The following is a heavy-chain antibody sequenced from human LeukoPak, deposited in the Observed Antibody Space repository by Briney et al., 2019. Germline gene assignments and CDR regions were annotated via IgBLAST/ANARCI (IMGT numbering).Heavy chain of an antibody. V-gene: IGHV4-34*01. D-gene: IGHD3-16*01. J-gene: IGHJ6*03. Sequence: TSETLSLTCAVYGGSFSGYYWSWIRQPPGKGLEWIGEINHSGSTNYNPSLKSRVTISVDTSKNQFSLKLSSVTAADTAVYYCARHPPRGYYYYYMDVWGKGTTVTVSS. CDR2: INHSGST. CDR3: ARHPPRGYYYYYMDV. CDR1: GGSFSGYY.